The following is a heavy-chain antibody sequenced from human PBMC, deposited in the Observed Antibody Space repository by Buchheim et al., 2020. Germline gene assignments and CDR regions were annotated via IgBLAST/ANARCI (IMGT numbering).Heavy chain of an antibody. CDR2: ISYGGSNQ. CDR1: GFTFSSYD. CDR3: ATTDYGDFDY. D-gene: IGHD4-17*01. J-gene: IGHJ4*02. Sequence: QVQLVESGGGVVQPGRSLRLSCAASGFTFSSYDIHWFRQAPGKGLEWVAVISYGGSNQYYADSVKGRFTISRDNSKTTLSLQMNSLRPEDTAVYYCATTDYGDFDYWGQGTL. V-gene: IGHV3-30*03.